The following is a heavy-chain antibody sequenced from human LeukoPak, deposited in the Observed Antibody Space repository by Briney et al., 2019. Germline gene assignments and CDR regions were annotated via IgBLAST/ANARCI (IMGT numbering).Heavy chain of an antibody. CDR1: GGSISSYY. CDR3: ARKGYYGPFDP. CDR2: IYYSGST. D-gene: IGHD3-10*01. V-gene: IGHV4-59*08. Sequence: SETLSLTCTVSGGSISSYYWSWIRQPPGKGLEWIGYIYYSGSTNYNPSLKSRVTISVDTSKNQFSLKLSSVTAADTAVYYCARKGYYGPFDPWGQGTLVTVSS. J-gene: IGHJ5*02.